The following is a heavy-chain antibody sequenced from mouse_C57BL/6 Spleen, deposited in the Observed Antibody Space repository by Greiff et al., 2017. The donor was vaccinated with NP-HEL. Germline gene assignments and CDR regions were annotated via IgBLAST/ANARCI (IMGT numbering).Heavy chain of an antibody. V-gene: IGHV1-53*01. D-gene: IGHD1-1*01. Sequence: VQLQQPGTELVKPGASVKLSCKASGYTFTSYWMHWVKQRPGQGLEWIGNINPSNGGPNYNEKFKSKATLTVDKSSSTAYMQLSSLTSEYSAVYYCARGYGSSYGLAYWGQGTLVTVSA. CDR1: GYTFTSYW. CDR2: INPSNGGP. CDR3: ARGYGSSYGLAY. J-gene: IGHJ3*01.